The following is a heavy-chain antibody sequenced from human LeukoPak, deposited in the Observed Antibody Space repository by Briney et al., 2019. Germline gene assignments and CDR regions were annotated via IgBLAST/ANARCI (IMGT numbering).Heavy chain of an antibody. V-gene: IGHV1-2*02. CDR1: GYTFTVYY. J-gene: IGHJ5*02. CDR3: ARDLQLYAFWSGSRKGANRFDT. D-gene: IGHD3-3*01. Sequence: ASVKVSCKASGYTFTVYYMHWVRQAPGQGREGMGGINPNSGGTNYTQKFQGRVTMTRDTSISTASMELSRMRSDDTAVYYCARDLQLYAFWSGSRKGANRFDTWGQGNLVTVSS. CDR2: INPNSGGT.